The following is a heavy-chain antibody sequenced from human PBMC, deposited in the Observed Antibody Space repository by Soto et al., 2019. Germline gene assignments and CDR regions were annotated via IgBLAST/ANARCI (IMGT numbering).Heavy chain of an antibody. CDR3: ARGRYYDFWSGYYAPSYYYGMDV. Sequence: SETLSLTCAVYGVSFSGYYWSWIRQPPGKGLEWIGEINHSGSTNYNPSLKSRVTISVDTSKNQFSLKLSSVTAADTAVYYCARGRYYDFWSGYYAPSYYYGMDVWGQGTTVTVSS. CDR1: GVSFSGYY. CDR2: INHSGST. J-gene: IGHJ6*02. V-gene: IGHV4-34*01. D-gene: IGHD3-3*01.